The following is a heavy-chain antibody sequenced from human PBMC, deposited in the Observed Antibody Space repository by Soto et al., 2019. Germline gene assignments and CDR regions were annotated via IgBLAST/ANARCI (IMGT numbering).Heavy chain of an antibody. V-gene: IGHV3-48*03. CDR1: GFTFSTYE. CDR3: ATRSGGGGAFDF. Sequence: VQLVESGGGVVQPGSSLRLSCTASGFTFSTYEMNWVRQAPGKGLEWVSYISSSGSTIYYADSVKGRFTISRDNAKNSLYLKMNSVRAEDTAVYYCATRSGGGGAFDFWGQGTMVTVSS. J-gene: IGHJ3*01. D-gene: IGHD3-10*01. CDR2: ISSSGSTI.